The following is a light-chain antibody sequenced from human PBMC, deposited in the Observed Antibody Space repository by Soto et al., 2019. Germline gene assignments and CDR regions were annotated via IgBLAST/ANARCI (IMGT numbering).Light chain of an antibody. CDR1: QSISSY. Sequence: DIQMTQSPSSLSASVGDRVTITCRASQSISSYLNWYQQKPGKAPKLLIYAASNLQSGVPSRFSGSGSGTDFTLTISSLQHEDFATYYCQQSYSTPRTFGQGTKLEIK. CDR2: AAS. CDR3: QQSYSTPRT. V-gene: IGKV1-39*01. J-gene: IGKJ1*01.